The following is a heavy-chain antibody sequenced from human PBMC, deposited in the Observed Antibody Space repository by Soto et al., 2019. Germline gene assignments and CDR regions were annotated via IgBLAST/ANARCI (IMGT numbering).Heavy chain of an antibody. CDR2: ITDTGGDA. J-gene: IGHJ4*02. Sequence: LRLSCVASGLTFGSRAMICVRQAPVEGLQWVSTITDTGGDAKYADSVRGRFVISRDNSKKTLYLQMTSLTAEDSAMYFCARGSTDSYPGSRIFDFWGRGTLVTVSS. V-gene: IGHV3-23*01. CDR1: GLTFGSRA. CDR3: ARGSTDSYPGSRIFDF. D-gene: IGHD3-10*01.